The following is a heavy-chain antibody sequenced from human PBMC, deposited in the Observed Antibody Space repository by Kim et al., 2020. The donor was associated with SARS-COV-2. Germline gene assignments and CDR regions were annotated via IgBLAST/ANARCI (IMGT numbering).Heavy chain of an antibody. D-gene: IGHD6-19*01. CDR3: ARDIASYSSGWIYYYYGMDV. CDR1: GFTFSSYG. V-gene: IGHV3-30*04. Sequence: WGSLRLSCAASGFTFSSYGMHWVRQAPGKGLEWVAVISYDGSNKNYVDSVKGRFTISRDNSKNTLYLQMKSLRAEDTAVYYCARDIASYSSGWIYYYYGMDVWGQGTTVTVSS. J-gene: IGHJ6*02. CDR2: ISYDGSNK.